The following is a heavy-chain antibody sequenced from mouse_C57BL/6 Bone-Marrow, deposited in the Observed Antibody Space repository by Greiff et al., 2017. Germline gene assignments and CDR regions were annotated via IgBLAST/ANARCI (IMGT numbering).Heavy chain of an antibody. Sequence: QVQLQQSGAELVRPGTSVKMSCKASGYTFTNYWIGWAKQRPGHGLEWIGDIYPGGGYTNYNEKFTGKATLTADKSSSTSEDSAIYYCARSLYYVYDWYFDVWGTETTVTVSS. J-gene: IGHJ1*03. CDR3: ARSLYYVYDWYFDV. CDR1: GYTFTNYW. V-gene: IGHV1-63*01. CDR2: IYPGGGYT. D-gene: IGHD2-2*01.